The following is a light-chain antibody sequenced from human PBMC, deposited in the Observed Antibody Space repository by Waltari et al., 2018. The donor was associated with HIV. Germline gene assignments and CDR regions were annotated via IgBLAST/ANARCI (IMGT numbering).Light chain of an antibody. V-gene: IGLV2-14*01. CDR3: SSFKSGNTPVL. Sequence: QSALTQPASVSGSPGQSITISCTGTSSYVGGYDLVSWYQQHPGKAPKLMSYELTTGPSGGANRFAGTKSGNTASLTISGLQAEDESDYNCSSFKSGNTPVLFAGGTKLTVL. CDR1: SSYVGGYDL. CDR2: ELT. J-gene: IGLJ2*01.